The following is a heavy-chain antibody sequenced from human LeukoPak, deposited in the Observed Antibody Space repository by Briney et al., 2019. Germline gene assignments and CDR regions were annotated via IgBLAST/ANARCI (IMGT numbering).Heavy chain of an antibody. CDR1: GGTFSSYA. CDR3: ARGSGDPLPLNPFDY. Sequence: ASVKVSCKASGGTFSSYAISWVRQAPGQGLEWMGIINPSGGSTSYAQKFQGRVTMTRDTSTSTVYMELSSLRSEDTAVYYCARGSGDPLPLNPFDYWGQGTLVTVSS. V-gene: IGHV1-46*01. CDR2: INPSGGST. D-gene: IGHD2-21*01. J-gene: IGHJ4*02.